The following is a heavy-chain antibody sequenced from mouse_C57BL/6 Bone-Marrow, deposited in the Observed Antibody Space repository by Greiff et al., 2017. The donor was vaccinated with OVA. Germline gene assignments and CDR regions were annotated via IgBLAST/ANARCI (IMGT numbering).Heavy chain of an antibody. J-gene: IGHJ3*01. Sequence: QVQLQQPGAELVKPGASVKLSCKASGYTFTSYWMQWVKQRPGQGLEWIGEIDPSDSYTNYNQKFKGKATLTVDTSSSTAYMQLSSLTSEDSAVYYCASAVFAYGGEETLVTVS. CDR1: GYTFTSYW. V-gene: IGHV1-50*01. CDR2: IDPSDSYT. CDR3: ASAVFAY.